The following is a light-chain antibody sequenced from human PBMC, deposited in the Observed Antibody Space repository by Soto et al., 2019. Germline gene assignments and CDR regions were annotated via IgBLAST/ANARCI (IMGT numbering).Light chain of an antibody. CDR2: WAS. J-gene: IGKJ3*01. CDR3: HQHETSPPT. Sequence: DIVMTQSPDSLAVSLGERATINCKSSQSVLYSSNNKNYLAWYQQKPGQPPKLLIYWASTRESGVPDRFSGSGSGTEFTLIISRLESEDFAIYYCHQHETSPPTFGPGTKVDVK. CDR1: QSVLYSSNNKNY. V-gene: IGKV4-1*01.